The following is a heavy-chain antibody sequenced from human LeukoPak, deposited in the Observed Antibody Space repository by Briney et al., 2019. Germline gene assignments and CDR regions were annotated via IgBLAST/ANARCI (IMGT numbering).Heavy chain of an antibody. CDR3: ARTTTPHYYGSGSYALGY. V-gene: IGHV3-7*02. CDR1: GFRFDTYW. D-gene: IGHD3-10*01. CDR2: INEDGSGD. J-gene: IGHJ4*02. Sequence: GGSLRLSCATSGFRFDTYWMTWVRQAPGKGLEWVANINEDGSGDYYVDSVKGRFTISRDNSKNTLYLQMSSLSAEDTAVYYCARTTTPHYYGSGSYALGYWGQGTLVTVPS.